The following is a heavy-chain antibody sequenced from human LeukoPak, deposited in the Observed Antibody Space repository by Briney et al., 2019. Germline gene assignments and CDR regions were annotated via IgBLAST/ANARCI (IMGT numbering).Heavy chain of an antibody. CDR2: ISYDGSNK. J-gene: IGHJ6*02. Sequence: GESLRLSCAASGFTFSSYGMHWVRQAPGKGLEWVAVISYDGSNKYYADSVKGRFTISRDNSKNTLYLQMNSLRAEDTAVYYCAKDRLERSLYGMDVWGQGTTVTVSS. D-gene: IGHD3-16*01. CDR1: GFTFSSYG. CDR3: AKDRLERSLYGMDV. V-gene: IGHV3-30*18.